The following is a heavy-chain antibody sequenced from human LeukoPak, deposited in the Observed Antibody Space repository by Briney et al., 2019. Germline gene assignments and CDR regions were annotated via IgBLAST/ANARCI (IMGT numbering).Heavy chain of an antibody. V-gene: IGHV1-69*05. CDR2: IIPIFGTA. D-gene: IGHD3-22*01. CDR1: GGTFSSYA. CDR3: ARGRLGYYDSSGHVFDY. Sequence: SVKVSFKASGGTFSSYAISWVRQAPGQGLEWMGGIIPIFGTANYAQKFQGRVIITRNTSISTAYMELSSLRSEDTAVYYCARGRLGYYDSSGHVFDYWGQGTLVTVSS. J-gene: IGHJ4*02.